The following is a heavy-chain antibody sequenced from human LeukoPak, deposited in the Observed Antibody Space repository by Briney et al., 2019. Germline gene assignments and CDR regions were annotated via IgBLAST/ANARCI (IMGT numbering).Heavy chain of an antibody. V-gene: IGHV5-51*01. D-gene: IGHD4-11*01. CDR3: ARLTVTTYGMDV. CDR2: IYPGDSDT. CDR1: GYIFTTFW. Sequence: GESLKISCKASGYIFTTFWIGWVRQLPGKGLEWMGVIYPGDSDTRYSPSFQGQVTISADKAISTAYLQWSSLKASDTAMYYCARLTVTTYGMDVWGQGTTVTVSS. J-gene: IGHJ6*02.